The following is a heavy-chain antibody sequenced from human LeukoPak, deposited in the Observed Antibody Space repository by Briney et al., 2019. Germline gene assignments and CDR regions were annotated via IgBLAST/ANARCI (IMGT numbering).Heavy chain of an antibody. CDR3: ARGGSGNTRKTFFDS. Sequence: PGGSLRLSCGGSGFTFSNYNMNWVRQAPGKGLEWIAHISTASSTKHYADSVKGRFTVSRDNAQDSVDLQMNSLRVEDTAVYYCARGGSGNTRKTFFDSWGLGTLVTVSS. D-gene: IGHD1-26*01. CDR2: ISTASSTK. V-gene: IGHV3-48*01. J-gene: IGHJ4*02. CDR1: GFTFSNYN.